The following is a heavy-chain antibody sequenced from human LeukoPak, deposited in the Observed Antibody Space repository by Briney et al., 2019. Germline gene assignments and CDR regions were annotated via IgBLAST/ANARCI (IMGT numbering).Heavy chain of an antibody. D-gene: IGHD5-24*01. J-gene: IGHJ3*02. CDR2: ISGSGGST. V-gene: IGHV3-23*01. CDR1: GFTVSSNY. CDR3: TSRRDGYNYDAFDI. Sequence: GGSLRLSCAASGFTVSSNYMSWIRQAPGKGLEWVSAISGSGGSTYYADSVKGRFTISRDNSKNTLYLQMNSLRAEDTAVYYCTSRRDGYNYDAFDIWGQGTMVIVS.